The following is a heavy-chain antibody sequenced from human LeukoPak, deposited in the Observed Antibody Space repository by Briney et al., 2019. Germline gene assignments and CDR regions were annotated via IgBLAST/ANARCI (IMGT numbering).Heavy chain of an antibody. CDR3: ARAFGRRTDFDY. J-gene: IGHJ4*02. V-gene: IGHV1-18*01. D-gene: IGHD3-16*01. CDR1: GYTFTSYG. CDR2: ISAYNGNT. Sequence: ASVKVSCKASGYTFTSYGISWVRQAPGQGLEWMGWISAYNGNTNYAQKLQGRVTITADESTSTAYMELSSLRSEDTAVYYCARAFGRRTDFDYWGQGTLVTVSS.